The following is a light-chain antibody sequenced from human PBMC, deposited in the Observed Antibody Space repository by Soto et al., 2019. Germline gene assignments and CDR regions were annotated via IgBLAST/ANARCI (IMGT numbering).Light chain of an antibody. Sequence: QSVLTQPASVSRSPGQSITISCTGTSSNVGSYILVSWYQQHPGKAPKLMIYEASKRPSGVSNRFSGSKSGNTASLTISGLQAEDEADYYCCSYAGSSTYVFGGGTKLTVL. CDR1: SSNVGSYIL. CDR3: CSYAGSSTYV. V-gene: IGLV2-23*01. CDR2: EAS. J-gene: IGLJ2*01.